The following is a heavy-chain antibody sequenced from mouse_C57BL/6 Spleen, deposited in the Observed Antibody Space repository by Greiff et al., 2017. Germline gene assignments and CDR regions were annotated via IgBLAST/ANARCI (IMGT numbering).Heavy chain of an antibody. CDR1: GYTFTDYY. J-gene: IGHJ4*01. CDR2: INPYNGGT. CDR3: AVLRDYAMDY. D-gene: IGHD2-4*01. V-gene: IGHV1-19*01. Sequence: EVQLQESGPVLVKPGASVKMSCKASGYTFTDYYMNWVKQSHGKSLEWIGVINPYNGGTSYNQKFKGKATLTVDKSSSTAYMELNSLTSEDSAVYYCAVLRDYAMDYWGQGTSVTVSS.